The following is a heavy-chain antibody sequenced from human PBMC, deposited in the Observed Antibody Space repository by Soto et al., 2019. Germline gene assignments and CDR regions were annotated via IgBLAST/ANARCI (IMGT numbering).Heavy chain of an antibody. D-gene: IGHD2-15*01. CDR3: ARGPDPVDSWFDP. J-gene: IGHJ5*02. V-gene: IGHV4-34*01. Sequence: SETLSLTCAVYGGSFSGYYWSWIRQPPGKGLERIGEINHSGSTNYNPSIKSRVTISVDTSKNQFSLKLSSVTAADMAVYYCARGPDPVDSWFDPWGQGTLVTVSS. CDR2: INHSGST. CDR1: GGSFSGYY.